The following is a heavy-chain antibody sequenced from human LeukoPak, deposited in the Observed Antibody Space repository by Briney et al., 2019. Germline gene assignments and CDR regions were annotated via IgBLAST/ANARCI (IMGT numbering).Heavy chain of an antibody. CDR1: GGSISSSSYF. J-gene: IGHJ5*02. Sequence: PSETLSLTCTVSGGSISSSSYFWGWIRQPPGKGLEWLGIIYYSGTTYYNPSLKSRVTISVDTSKNQFSPKLSPVTAADTAVYYCARRGLYGSSPFDPWGQGTLVTVSS. D-gene: IGHD2-2*01. CDR3: ARRGLYGSSPFDP. CDR2: IYYSGTT. V-gene: IGHV4-39*01.